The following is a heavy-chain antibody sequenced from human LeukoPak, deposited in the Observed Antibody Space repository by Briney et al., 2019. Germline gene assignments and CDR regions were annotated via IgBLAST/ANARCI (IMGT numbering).Heavy chain of an antibody. Sequence: ASVKVSCKASGGTFSSYAISWVRQAPGQGLEWMGRIIPILGIANYAQKFQGRVTITADKSTSTAYMELSSLRSEDTAVYYCASDPLGRDGYNPRVDWFDPWGQGTLVTVSS. CDR3: ASDPLGRDGYNPRVDWFDP. V-gene: IGHV1-69*04. J-gene: IGHJ5*02. CDR2: IIPILGIA. D-gene: IGHD5-24*01. CDR1: GGTFSSYA.